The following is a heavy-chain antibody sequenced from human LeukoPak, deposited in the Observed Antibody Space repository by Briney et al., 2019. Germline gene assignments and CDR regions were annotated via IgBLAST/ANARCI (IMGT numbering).Heavy chain of an antibody. CDR3: ARSVGLAGYYFDY. CDR1: GYTFTGYY. D-gene: IGHD6-19*01. J-gene: IGHJ4*02. V-gene: IGHV1-2*02. CDR2: INPNSGGT. Sequence: ASVKVSRKASGYTFTGYYMHWVRQAPGQGLEWMGWINPNSGGTNYAQKFQGRVTMTRDTSISTAYMELSRLRSDDTAVYYCARSVGLAGYYFDYWGQGTLVTVSS.